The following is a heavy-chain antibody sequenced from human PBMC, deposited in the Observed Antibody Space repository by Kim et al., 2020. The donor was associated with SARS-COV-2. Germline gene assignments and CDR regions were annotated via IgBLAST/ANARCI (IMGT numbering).Heavy chain of an antibody. CDR3: ARTDMVRGFYYYYYGMDV. CDR2: IKQDGSEK. D-gene: IGHD3-10*01. V-gene: IGHV3-7*01. J-gene: IGHJ6*02. CDR1: GFTFSSYW. Sequence: GGSLRLSCAASGFTFSSYWMSWVRQAPGKGLEWVANIKQDGSEKYYVDSVKGRFTISRDNAKNSLYLQMNSLRAEDTAVYYCARTDMVRGFYYYYYGMDVWGQGTTVSVSS.